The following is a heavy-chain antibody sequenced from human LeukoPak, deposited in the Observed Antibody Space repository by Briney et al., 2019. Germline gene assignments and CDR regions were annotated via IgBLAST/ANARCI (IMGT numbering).Heavy chain of an antibody. CDR1: GGSISSYY. V-gene: IGHV4-59*12. J-gene: IGHJ4*02. Sequence: KASETLYLTCTVSGGSISSYYWSWIRQPPGKGLEWIGYIYYSGSTNYNPSLKSRVTISVDTSKNQFSLKLSSVTAADTAVYYCARGGYYGEEYYFDYWGQGTLVTVSS. CDR2: IYYSGST. CDR3: ARGGYYGEEYYFDY. D-gene: IGHD3-10*01.